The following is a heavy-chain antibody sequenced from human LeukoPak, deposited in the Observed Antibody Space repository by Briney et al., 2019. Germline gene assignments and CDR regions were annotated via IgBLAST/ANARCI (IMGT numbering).Heavy chain of an antibody. Sequence: GGSLRLSCAASGFTFSSYGMSWIRQAPGKGLEWVSAISGSGGSTYYADSVKGRFTISRDNSKNRLYQEMNRLRAEDTAVYYCAKSGGTSIDYWGQGTLVTVSS. CDR1: GFTFSSYG. CDR3: AKSGGTSIDY. D-gene: IGHD1-26*01. CDR2: ISGSGGST. V-gene: IGHV3-23*01. J-gene: IGHJ4*02.